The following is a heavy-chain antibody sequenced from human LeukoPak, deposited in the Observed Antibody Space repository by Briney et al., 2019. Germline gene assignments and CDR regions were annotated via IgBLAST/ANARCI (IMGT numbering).Heavy chain of an antibody. Sequence: GGSLRLSCAASGFTFSSYGMHWVRQAPGKGLEWVAVIWYDGSNKYYADSVKGRFTISRDNSKNTPYLQMNSLRAEDTAVYYCARGIAVAGTNWFDPWGQGTLVTVSS. CDR3: ARGIAVAGTNWFDP. D-gene: IGHD6-19*01. J-gene: IGHJ5*02. CDR2: IWYDGSNK. V-gene: IGHV3-33*01. CDR1: GFTFSSYG.